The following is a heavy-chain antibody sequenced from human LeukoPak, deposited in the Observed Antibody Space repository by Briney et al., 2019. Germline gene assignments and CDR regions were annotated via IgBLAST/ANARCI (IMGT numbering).Heavy chain of an antibody. CDR3: VRSRYNSGYYYFDY. J-gene: IGHJ4*02. Sequence: PGGSLRLSCAASGFTFSSYEMNWVRQAPGKGLEWASYISSSGSTIYYADSVKGRFTISRDNAKNSLYLQMNRLRAEDTAVYYCVRSRYNSGYYYFDYWGQGTLVTVSS. CDR2: ISSSGSTI. V-gene: IGHV3-48*03. CDR1: GFTFSSYE. D-gene: IGHD3-22*01.